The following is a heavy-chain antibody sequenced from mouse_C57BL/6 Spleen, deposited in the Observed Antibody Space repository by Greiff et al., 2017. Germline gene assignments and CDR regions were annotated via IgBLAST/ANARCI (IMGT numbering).Heavy chain of an antibody. Sequence: QVQLKQPGAELVRPGSSVKLSCKASGYTFTSYWMDWVKQRPGQGLEWIGNIYPSDSETHYNQKFKDKATLTVDKSSSTAYMQLSSLTSEDSAVYYCAREAGTVFAYWGQGTLVTVSA. CDR2: IYPSDSET. D-gene: IGHD1-1*01. CDR1: GYTFTSYW. J-gene: IGHJ3*01. CDR3: AREAGTVFAY. V-gene: IGHV1-61*01.